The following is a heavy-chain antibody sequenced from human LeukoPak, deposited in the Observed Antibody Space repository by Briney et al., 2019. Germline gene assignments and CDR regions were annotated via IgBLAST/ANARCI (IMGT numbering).Heavy chain of an antibody. CDR2: INHSGST. V-gene: IGHV4-34*01. D-gene: IGHD2-2*02. J-gene: IGHJ6*03. CDR3: ARGGRMRVPAAIARPKGYYYYIYV. CDR1: GGSFSGYY. Sequence: SGTLSVACAVYGGSFSGYYWSWIRQPPGKGLEWIGEINHSGSTNYNPSLKSRVTISVDTSKNQVSLKLSSVTGAHTAVYYCARGGRMRVPAAIARPKGYYYYIYVWGNGNTVTVSS.